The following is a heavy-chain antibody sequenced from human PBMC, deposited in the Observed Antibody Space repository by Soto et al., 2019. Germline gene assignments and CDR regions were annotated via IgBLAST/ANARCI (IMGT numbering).Heavy chain of an antibody. J-gene: IGHJ6*02. CDR1: GYSFTNYG. CDR3: AREWAPFVVVVAATGRGGRMDV. CDR2: ISGYNANT. Sequence: GASVKVSGRASGYSFTNYGISWVRQAPGQGLEWIGWISGYNANTNYAQKFQGRVTMTTDTSTSTAYMELRSLRSDDTAVYYCAREWAPFVVVVAATGRGGRMDVWGQGTTVTVSS. D-gene: IGHD2-15*01. V-gene: IGHV1-18*01.